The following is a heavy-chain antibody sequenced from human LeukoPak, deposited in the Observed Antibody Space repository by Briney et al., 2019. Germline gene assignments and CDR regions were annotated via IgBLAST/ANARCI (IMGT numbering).Heavy chain of an antibody. CDR1: GFTFTDYA. Sequence: GGSLRLSCAASGFTFTDYAMGWVRQAPGQGLEWASTISASGSTTYYADSVRGRFTISRDNSKNTLSLQMSSLRAEDTAVYYCAKARTPYNSGFDYWGQGTLVAVSS. CDR2: ISASGSTT. V-gene: IGHV3-23*01. J-gene: IGHJ4*02. D-gene: IGHD6-19*01. CDR3: AKARTPYNSGFDY.